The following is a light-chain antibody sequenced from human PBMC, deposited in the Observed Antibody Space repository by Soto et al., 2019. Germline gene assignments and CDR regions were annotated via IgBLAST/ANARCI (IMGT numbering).Light chain of an antibody. Sequence: QSALTQPASVSVSPGQSITISCTGTSSDVGGYTHVSWYQQHPGKAPKLMIYDVNNRPSGVSNRFSGSKSGNTASLTISGLQAXDEADYYCCSYTSSSSYVFGTGTKVTVL. J-gene: IGLJ1*01. CDR2: DVN. CDR1: SSDVGGYTH. CDR3: CSYTSSSSYV. V-gene: IGLV2-14*03.